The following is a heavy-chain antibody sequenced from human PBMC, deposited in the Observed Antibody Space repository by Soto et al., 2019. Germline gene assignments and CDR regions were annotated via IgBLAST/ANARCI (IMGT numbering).Heavy chain of an antibody. CDR3: ARQGSNGAYYYYGMDV. CDR1: GYRFSSYW. CDR2: IYPGDSDT. Sequence: GESLKISCQGSGYRFSSYWIAWVCQMPGKGLEWMGIIYPGDSDTIYSPSFQGQVTFSVDKSTSTAYLQWSSLKASDTAMYYCARQGSNGAYYYYGMDVWGQGTTVTSP. V-gene: IGHV5-51*01. D-gene: IGHD2-8*01. J-gene: IGHJ6*02.